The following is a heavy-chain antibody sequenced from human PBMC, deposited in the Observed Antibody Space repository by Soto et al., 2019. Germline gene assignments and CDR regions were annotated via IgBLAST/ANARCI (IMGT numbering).Heavy chain of an antibody. CDR3: AKEFVWELQLIHPYYNSGMAV. Sequence: QVQLVESGGGVVQPGRSLRLSCAASGFTFRSYGMHWVRQAPGKGLEWVALMSFDGSNKYYADSVRGRFTISSDNSKSTLYLQMDILRPEDTAVYYCAKEFVWELQLIHPYYNSGMAVWGQGTTVTVSS. CDR1: GFTFRSYG. J-gene: IGHJ6*02. CDR2: MSFDGSNK. D-gene: IGHD1-1*01. V-gene: IGHV3-30*18.